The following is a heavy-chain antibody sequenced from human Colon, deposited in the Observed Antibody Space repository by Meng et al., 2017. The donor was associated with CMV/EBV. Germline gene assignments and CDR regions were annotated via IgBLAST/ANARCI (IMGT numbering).Heavy chain of an antibody. CDR3: ARGNCSGNTCDTYFDQ. V-gene: IGHV1-69*05. J-gene: IGHJ4*02. D-gene: IGHD2-8*02. CDR1: GETFTNYD. Sequence: SGETFTNYDISWVRQAPGQGLEWLGGFITIFTAPHYAQKMQGRLTISTDRSTTTAYMELTSLTSEDTAVYYCARGNCSGNTCDTYFDQWGQGTLVTVSS. CDR2: FITIFTAP.